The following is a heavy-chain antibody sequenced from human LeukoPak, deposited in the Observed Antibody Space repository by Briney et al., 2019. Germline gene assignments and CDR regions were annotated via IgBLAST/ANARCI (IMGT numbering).Heavy chain of an antibody. J-gene: IGHJ4*02. CDR1: GFTFSSYA. CDR3: AKSRGYSGYDYDYFDY. V-gene: IGHV3-23*01. Sequence: GGSRRLSCAASGFTFSSYAMSWVRQAPGKGLEWVSAISGSGGSTYYADSVKGRFTISRDNSKNTLYLQMNSLRAEDTAVYYCAKSRGYSGYDYDYFDYWGQGTLVTVSS. D-gene: IGHD5-12*01. CDR2: ISGSGGST.